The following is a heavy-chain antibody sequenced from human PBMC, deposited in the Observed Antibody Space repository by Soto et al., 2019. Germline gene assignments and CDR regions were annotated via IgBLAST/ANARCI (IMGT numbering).Heavy chain of an antibody. D-gene: IGHD3-3*01. V-gene: IGHV3-23*01. Sequence: GGAFRPSCAASGFSFGSYALSWVLQAPGKGLQWVSTISCSDGKTFYADSVKGRFSISRDTSQSTVYLQMNSLRADDTAMYYCARWSYLDYWGQGTRVTVCS. J-gene: IGHJ4*02. CDR1: GFSFGSYA. CDR2: ISCSDGKT. CDR3: ARWSYLDY.